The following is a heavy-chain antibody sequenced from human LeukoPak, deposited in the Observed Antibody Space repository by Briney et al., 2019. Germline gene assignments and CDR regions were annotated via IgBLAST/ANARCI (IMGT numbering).Heavy chain of an antibody. CDR2: ICYSGTT. CDR1: GGSISSGDYY. V-gene: IGHV4-31*03. Sequence: SETLSLTCTVSGGSISSGDYYWSWIRQYPGKGLLEWIGYICYSGTTYYNPSLKSRVTISVDTSKNQFSLRLRSVTAADTAVYYCARKKDDGDYHIGYWGQGTPVTVSS. J-gene: IGHJ4*02. D-gene: IGHD4-17*01. CDR3: ARKKDDGDYHIGY.